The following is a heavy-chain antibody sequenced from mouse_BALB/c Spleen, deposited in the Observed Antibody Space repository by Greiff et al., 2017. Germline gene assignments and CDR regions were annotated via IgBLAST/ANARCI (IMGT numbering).Heavy chain of an antibody. Sequence: EVNVVESGGGLVKPAGSLKLSCAASGFTFSSYAMSWVRQSPEKRLEWVAEISSGGSYTYYPDTVTGRFTISRDNAKNTLYLEMSSLRSEDTAMYYCARVRYYGSSYWYFDVWGAGTTVTVSS. D-gene: IGHD1-1*01. V-gene: IGHV5-9-4*01. CDR3: ARVRYYGSSYWYFDV. CDR1: GFTFSSYA. CDR2: ISSGGSYT. J-gene: IGHJ1*01.